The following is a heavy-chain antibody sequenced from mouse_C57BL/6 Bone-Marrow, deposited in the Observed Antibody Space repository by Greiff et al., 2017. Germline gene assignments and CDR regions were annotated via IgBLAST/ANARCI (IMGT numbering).Heavy chain of an antibody. Sequence: VQLQESGAELARPGASVKMSCKASGYTFTSYTMHWVKQRPGPGLEWIGYINPSSGYTKYNQKFKDKATLTADKSSSTAYIQLSSLTSEDSAVYYCARGRLRRVFDYWGQGTTLTVSS. CDR1: GYTFTSYT. J-gene: IGHJ2*01. CDR3: ARGRLRRVFDY. V-gene: IGHV1-4*01. D-gene: IGHD2-4*01. CDR2: INPSSGYT.